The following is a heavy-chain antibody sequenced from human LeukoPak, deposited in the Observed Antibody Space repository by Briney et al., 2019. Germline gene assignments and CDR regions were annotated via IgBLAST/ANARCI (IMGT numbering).Heavy chain of an antibody. J-gene: IGHJ4*02. Sequence: ASETLSLTCTVSGGSISSYYWSWIRQPPGKGLEWIGYFYYSGSTTYNPSLKSRVTISVDTSKSQFSLKLSSVTAADTAVYYCARQSQQLAYFDYWGQGTLVTVSS. CDR3: ARQSQQLAYFDY. CDR2: FYYSGST. CDR1: GGSISSYY. V-gene: IGHV4-59*08. D-gene: IGHD6-13*01.